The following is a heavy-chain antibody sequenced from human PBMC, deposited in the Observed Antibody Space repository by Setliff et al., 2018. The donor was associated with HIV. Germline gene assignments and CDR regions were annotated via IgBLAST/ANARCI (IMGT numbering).Heavy chain of an antibody. J-gene: IGHJ4*02. Sequence: PSETLSLTCTVSGGSISSSSYYWGWIRQPPGKGLEWIGSIYYSGSTYYNPSLKSRVTISVDTSKNQFSLKLSSVTAADTAVYFCAREREKYSDWYYFDYWGQGTLVTVSS. V-gene: IGHV4-39*01. D-gene: IGHD6-19*01. CDR2: IYYSGST. CDR1: GGSISSSSYY. CDR3: AREREKYSDWYYFDY.